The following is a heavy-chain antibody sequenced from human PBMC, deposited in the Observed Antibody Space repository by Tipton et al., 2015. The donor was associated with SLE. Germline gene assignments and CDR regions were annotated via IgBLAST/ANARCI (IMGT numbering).Heavy chain of an antibody. D-gene: IGHD6-13*01. J-gene: IGHJ2*01. CDR3: ARHEAAPGAAGWFFDL. V-gene: IGHV4-34*01. CDR2: INENGRA. CDR1: GGSLSDYY. Sequence: TLSLTCAVYGGSLSDYYWSWIRQPPGKGLEWIGEINENGRATDNPSLKSRFTISVGTSRNQLSLNLRSATAADTAVYYCARHEAAPGAAGWFFDLWGRGTLVTVSS.